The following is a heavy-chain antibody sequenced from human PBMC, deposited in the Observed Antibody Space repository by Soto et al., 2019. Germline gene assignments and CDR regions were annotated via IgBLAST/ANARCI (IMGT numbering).Heavy chain of an antibody. CDR1: GYTFTSYD. D-gene: IGHD4-17*01. CDR3: XXVXYGDYHLDY. V-gene: IGHV1-8*01. Sequence: QVQLVQSGAEVKKPGASVKVSCKASGYTFTSYDINWVRQATGQGLEWMGWMNPNSGNTGYAQKFQGRVTMTRNTSIXXXYMXXXXLRXXXXXXXXXXXVXYGDYHLDYWGQGTLVTVSS. CDR2: MNPNSGNT. J-gene: IGHJ4*02.